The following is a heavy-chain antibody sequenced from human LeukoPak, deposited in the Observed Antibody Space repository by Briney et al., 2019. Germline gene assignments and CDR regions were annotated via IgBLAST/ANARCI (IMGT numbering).Heavy chain of an antibody. J-gene: IGHJ4*02. V-gene: IGHV3-48*04. D-gene: IGHD4-23*01. CDR1: GFTFSSYS. CDR3: ARDFGRWFIDY. CDR2: IRSTSNTI. Sequence: PGGSLRLSCAASGFTFSSYSMNWVRQAPGKGLEWVSYIRSTSNTIYYADSVKGRFTISRDNAKNSLYLQMNSLRAEDTAVYYSARDFGRWFIDYWGQGTLVTVSS.